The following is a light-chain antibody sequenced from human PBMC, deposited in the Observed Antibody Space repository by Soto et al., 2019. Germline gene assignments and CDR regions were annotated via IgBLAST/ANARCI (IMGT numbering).Light chain of an antibody. CDR2: DDF. V-gene: IGLV3-21*02. Sequence: SYELTQPPSVSVAPGQTAKITCGGSDIGRRSVHWYQQKPGQAPVLAVYDDFDRPLGIPDRISGSKSGNTATLTITRVEVGDEADYYCQVWTSSGSLSFGGGTKLTVL. CDR3: QVWTSSGSLS. CDR1: DIGRRS. J-gene: IGLJ2*01.